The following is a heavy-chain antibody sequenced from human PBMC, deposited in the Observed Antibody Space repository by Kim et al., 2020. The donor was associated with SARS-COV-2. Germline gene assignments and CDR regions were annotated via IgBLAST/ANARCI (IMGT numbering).Heavy chain of an antibody. CDR2: IIPIFGTA. D-gene: IGHD6-13*01. V-gene: IGHV1-69*13. CDR3: AREVYSSSWYVKVWFDP. CDR1: GGTFSSYA. Sequence: SVKVSCKASGGTFSSYAISWVRQAPGQGLEWMGGIIPIFGTANYAQKFQGRVTITADESTSTAYMELSSLRSEDTAVYYCAREVYSSSWYVKVWFDPWGQGTLVTVSS. J-gene: IGHJ5*02.